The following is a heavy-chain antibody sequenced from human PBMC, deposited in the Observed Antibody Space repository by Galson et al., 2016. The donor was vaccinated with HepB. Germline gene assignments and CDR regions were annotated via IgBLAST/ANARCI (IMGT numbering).Heavy chain of an antibody. V-gene: IGHV3-48*04. D-gene: IGHD3-10*01. CDR2: ISSYSSTT. CDR1: GFTFSLYS. Sequence: SLRLSCAASGFTFSLYSMNWVRQAPGKGLEWASYISSYSSTTHYADFVKGRFTISRDNAKNTLYLQMNSLRAEDTAVYYCASSVRGSGSPPGGYWGQGILVTVSS. CDR3: ASSVRGSGSPPGGY. J-gene: IGHJ4*02.